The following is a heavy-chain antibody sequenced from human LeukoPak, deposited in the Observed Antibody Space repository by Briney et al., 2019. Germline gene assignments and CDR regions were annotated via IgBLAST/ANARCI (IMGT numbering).Heavy chain of an antibody. J-gene: IGHJ5*02. CDR1: GGSFSGYY. D-gene: IGHD3-10*01. V-gene: IGHV4-34*01. Sequence: SETLSLTCAVYGGSFSGYYWSWIRHPPGKGLEWIGEINHSGSTNYNPSLKSRVTISVDTSKNQFSLKLSSVTAADTAVYYCAKYGSGNNWFDPWGQGTLVTVSS. CDR2: INHSGST. CDR3: AKYGSGNNWFDP.